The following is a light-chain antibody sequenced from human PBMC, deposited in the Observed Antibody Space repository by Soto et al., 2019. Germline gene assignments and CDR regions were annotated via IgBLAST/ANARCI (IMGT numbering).Light chain of an antibody. CDR3: KLYAGSNTYA. Sequence: QSVLPQPPSASGSPGQSVTISCPGTKNDIGVYDFVSWYQHHPGKAPRLIIYEVVQRPSGVPDRFSGSKSGNTASLTVSGLQAAGVADYFCKLYAGSNTYAFGRGTKVTAL. V-gene: IGLV2-8*01. CDR1: KNDIGVYDF. J-gene: IGLJ1*01. CDR2: EVV.